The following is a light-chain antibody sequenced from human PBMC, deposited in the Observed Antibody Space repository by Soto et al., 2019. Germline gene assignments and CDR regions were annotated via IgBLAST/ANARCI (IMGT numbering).Light chain of an antibody. V-gene: IGLV2-8*01. Sequence: QSVLTQPPSASGSPGQSVTISCTGTSSDVGGYNYVSWFQHHPGKAPKLLIHEVNKRPSGVPDRFSGSKSGNTASLTVSGLQAEDEADYYCSSYGGNTLFVFGTGTRSPS. J-gene: IGLJ1*01. CDR2: EVN. CDR1: SSDVGGYNY. CDR3: SSYGGNTLFV.